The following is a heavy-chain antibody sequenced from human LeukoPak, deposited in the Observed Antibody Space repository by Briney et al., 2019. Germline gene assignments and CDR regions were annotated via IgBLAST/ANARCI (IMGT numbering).Heavy chain of an antibody. J-gene: IGHJ6*02. CDR1: GFTFSDHY. CDR3: AREPGIAVAQRFSAYYYYYGMDV. V-gene: IGHV3-72*01. D-gene: IGHD6-19*01. CDR2: ARNKANSYTT. Sequence: GGSLRLSCAASGFTFSDHYMDWVRQAPGKGLEWVGRARNKANSYTTEYAASVKGRFTISRDDSKNSLYLQMNSLKTEDTAVYYCAREPGIAVAQRFSAYYYYYGMDVWGQGTTVTVSS.